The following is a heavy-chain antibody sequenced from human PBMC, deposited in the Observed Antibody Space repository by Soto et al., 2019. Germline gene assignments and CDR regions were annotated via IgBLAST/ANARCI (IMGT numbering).Heavy chain of an antibody. CDR2: INPNSGNT. Sequence: EASVKVSCKASGYTFTGYYMHWVRQAPGQGLEWMGWINPNSGNTKYSQKFQGRVTITRDTSASTAYMELSSLRSEDTAVYYCARSFGELYGMDVWGQGTTVTVSS. D-gene: IGHD3-10*01. J-gene: IGHJ6*02. V-gene: IGHV1-2*02. CDR3: ARSFGELYGMDV. CDR1: GYTFTGYY.